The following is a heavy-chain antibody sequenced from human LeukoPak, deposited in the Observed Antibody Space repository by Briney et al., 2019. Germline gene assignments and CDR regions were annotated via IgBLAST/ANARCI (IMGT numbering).Heavy chain of an antibody. Sequence: PGGSLRLSCAASGFTFSSYAMSWVRQAPGKGLEWVSGIVGSGDNTYYADSVKGRFTISRDNSKNTLYLQMNSLRAEDTAVYYCARVDYYDRAFDVWGQGTMVTVS. CDR3: ARVDYYDRAFDV. CDR2: IVGSGDNT. V-gene: IGHV3-23*01. D-gene: IGHD3-22*01. J-gene: IGHJ3*01. CDR1: GFTFSSYA.